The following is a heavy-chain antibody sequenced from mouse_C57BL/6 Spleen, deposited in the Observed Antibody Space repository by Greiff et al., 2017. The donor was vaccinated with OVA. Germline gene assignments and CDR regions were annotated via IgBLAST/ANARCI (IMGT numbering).Heavy chain of an antibody. V-gene: IGHV1-59*01. CDR2: IDPSDSYT. CDR3: ARPITTVSRGDAMDY. Sequence: SFNLSFNSSFYTFTSYWMHCFKQRPVQGLEWIGVIDPSDSYTNYNQKFKGKATLTVDPSSSTAYMQLSSLTSEDSAVYYCARPITTVSRGDAMDYWGQGTSVTVSS. CDR1: FYTFTSYW. D-gene: IGHD1-1*01. J-gene: IGHJ4*01.